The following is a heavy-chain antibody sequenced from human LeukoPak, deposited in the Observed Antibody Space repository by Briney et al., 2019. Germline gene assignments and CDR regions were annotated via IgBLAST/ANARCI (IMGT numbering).Heavy chain of an antibody. CDR3: AMSDGFCTSAACYNPFDY. CDR1: GGSLSGYY. V-gene: IGHV4-34*09. Sequence: PSETLSLTCAVYGGSLSGYYWSWIRQPPGKGLEWMGEIDHGGSTNYNPSLKSRVTLSLDTSNNQFSLNLRSVTAADTAVYYCAMSDGFCTSAACYNPFDYWGQGALVTVSS. J-gene: IGHJ4*02. CDR2: IDHGGST. D-gene: IGHD2-2*02.